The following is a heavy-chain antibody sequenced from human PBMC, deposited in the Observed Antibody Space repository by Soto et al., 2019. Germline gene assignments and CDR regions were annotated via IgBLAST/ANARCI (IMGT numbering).Heavy chain of an antibody. Sequence: ASVKVSCKASGYTFTSYAMHWVRQAPGQRLEWMGWINAGNGNTKYSQKLQGRVTITRDTSASTAYMELSSLRTEDTVVYYCARAALSWTTVTTPADYWGQGTLVTVSS. D-gene: IGHD4-17*01. CDR3: ARAALSWTTVTTPADY. V-gene: IGHV1-3*01. CDR1: GYTFTSYA. J-gene: IGHJ4*02. CDR2: INAGNGNT.